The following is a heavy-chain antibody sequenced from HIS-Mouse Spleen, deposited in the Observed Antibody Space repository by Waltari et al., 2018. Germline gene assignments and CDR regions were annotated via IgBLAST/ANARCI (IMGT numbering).Heavy chain of an antibody. J-gene: IGHJ2*01. D-gene: IGHD1-26*01. CDR1: GYTFTSYD. V-gene: IGHV1-8*01. CDR3: ARGLVGIWYFDL. Sequence: QVQLVQSGAEVKKPGASVKVSCKASGYTFTSYDINWVRQANGQGLEWMGGLNPSSGNKGYAQKFQGRVTMTRNTSISTAYMARSSLGSEDTAVYYCARGLVGIWYFDLWGRGTLVTVSS. CDR2: LNPSSGNK.